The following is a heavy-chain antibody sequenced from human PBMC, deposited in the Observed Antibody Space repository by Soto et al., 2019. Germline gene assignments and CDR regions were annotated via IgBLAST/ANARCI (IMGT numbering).Heavy chain of an antibody. CDR1: GGTFSSYA. CDR2: IIPIFGTA. J-gene: IGHJ2*01. V-gene: IGHV1-69*05. D-gene: IGHD5-18*01. Sequence: SVKVSCKASGGTFSSYAISWVRQAPGQGLEWMGGIIPIFGTANYAQKFQGRVTLTSDTSTSTVYMELSSLRSEDTAIYYCARGGYDWYFDLWGRGTLVTVSS. CDR3: ARGGYDWYFDL.